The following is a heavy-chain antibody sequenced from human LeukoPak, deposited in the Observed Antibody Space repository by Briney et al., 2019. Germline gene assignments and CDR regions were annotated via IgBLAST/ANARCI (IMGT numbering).Heavy chain of an antibody. V-gene: IGHV1-2*02. CDR1: GYTFTSYG. J-gene: IGHJ4*02. CDR2: INPSSGGT. D-gene: IGHD6-19*01. CDR3: ARDPEAVAAFDY. Sequence: ASVKVSCKASGYTFTSYGISWVRQAPGQGLEWMGWINPSSGGTNYAQKFQGRVTMTRDTSISTAYMELSRLRSDDTAVYYCARDPEAVAAFDYWGQGTLVTVSS.